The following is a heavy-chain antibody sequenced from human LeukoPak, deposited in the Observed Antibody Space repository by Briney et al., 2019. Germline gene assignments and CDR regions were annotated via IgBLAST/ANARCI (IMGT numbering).Heavy chain of an antibody. CDR2: IIPXFGTA. CDR3: APGEYCSSTSCYTGANWFDP. D-gene: IGHD2-2*02. Sequence: SVKXXCKASXXTFISYAIXWVRQAPGQGLEWMGGIIPXFGTANYAQKFQGRVTITADEYTSTDYMELRRLRAGERAGCYCAPGEYCSSTSCYTGANWFDPWGQGTLVTVSS. CDR1: XXTFISYA. V-gene: IGHV1-69*01. J-gene: IGHJ5*02.